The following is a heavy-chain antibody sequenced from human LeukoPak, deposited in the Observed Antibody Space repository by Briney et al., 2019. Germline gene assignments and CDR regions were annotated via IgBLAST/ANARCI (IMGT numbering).Heavy chain of an antibody. V-gene: IGHV3-72*01. J-gene: IGHJ4*02. Sequence: GRSLRLSCAASGFTFSSNAMHWVRQAPGKGLEWVGRTTNKAHSYTTEYAASVKGRFTISRDDSKNSLYLQMNSLKTEDTAVYYCARRYCIGGNCRYSDYWGQGTLVTVSS. CDR3: ARRYCIGGNCRYSDY. CDR1: GFTFSSNA. CDR2: TTNKAHSYTT. D-gene: IGHD2-15*01.